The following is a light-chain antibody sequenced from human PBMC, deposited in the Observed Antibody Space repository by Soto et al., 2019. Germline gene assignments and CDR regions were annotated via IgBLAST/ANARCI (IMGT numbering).Light chain of an antibody. V-gene: IGKV1-5*01. Sequence: DIQMTQSPSTLSASVGERVTITCRASQSVSNWLACYQQKPGKAPNLLIYDVSSLESGVPSRFSGSGSGTEFILTISILQPDDFATYYCQQYDSYSWTFGQGTKVEMK. CDR1: QSVSNW. CDR3: QQYDSYSWT. J-gene: IGKJ1*01. CDR2: DVS.